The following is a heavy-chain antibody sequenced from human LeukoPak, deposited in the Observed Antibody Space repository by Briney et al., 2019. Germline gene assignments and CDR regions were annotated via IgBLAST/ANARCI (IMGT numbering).Heavy chain of an antibody. Sequence: GESLKISCKGSGYSFTNYWIGWVRQMPGKGLEGMGFIYPGDSDTKYSPSFQGQVTISADKSISTAYLQWSSLKASDSAMYYCAGQTRGGIVAAGSDYWGQGTLVTVSS. CDR2: IYPGDSDT. CDR3: AGQTRGGIVAAGSDY. V-gene: IGHV5-51*01. CDR1: GYSFTNYW. D-gene: IGHD6-13*01. J-gene: IGHJ4*02.